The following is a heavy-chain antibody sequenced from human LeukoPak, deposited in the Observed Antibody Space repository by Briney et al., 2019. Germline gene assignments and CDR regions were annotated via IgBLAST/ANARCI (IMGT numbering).Heavy chain of an antibody. CDR1: GFTFSSYE. D-gene: IGHD3-9*01. Sequence: SGGSLRLSCAASGFTFSSYEMNWVRQAPGKGLEWVSYISSSGSTIYYADSVKGRFTISRDNAKNSLYLQMNSLRAEDTAVYYCARVNYDILTGSCGMDVWGQGTTVTVSS. CDR2: ISSSGSTI. J-gene: IGHJ6*02. CDR3: ARVNYDILTGSCGMDV. V-gene: IGHV3-48*03.